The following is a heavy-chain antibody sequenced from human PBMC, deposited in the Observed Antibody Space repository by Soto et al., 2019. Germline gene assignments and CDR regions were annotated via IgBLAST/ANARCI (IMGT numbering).Heavy chain of an antibody. CDR3: GREEGVTKSNWFDP. D-gene: IGHD1-26*01. V-gene: IGHV4-4*02. Sequence: QVQLQESGPGLVKPSGTLSLTCAVSGGSISSLNWWSWVRQPPGKGLEWIGEIYHSGRTNYNPSLKSRVTISVDKSKNQFSLKLSSVTAADTAVYYCGREEGVTKSNWFDPWGQGTLVTVSS. J-gene: IGHJ5*02. CDR2: IYHSGRT. CDR1: GGSISSLNW.